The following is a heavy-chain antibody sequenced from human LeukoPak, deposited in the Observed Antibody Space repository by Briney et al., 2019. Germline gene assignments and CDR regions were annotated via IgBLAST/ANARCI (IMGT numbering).Heavy chain of an antibody. D-gene: IGHD3-3*01. V-gene: IGHV1-24*01. J-gene: IGHJ3*02. CDR2: FDVEDGEI. Sequence: ASVTVSCKVYGYTLTQLSVHWVRQAPGKGLEGMGGFDVEDGEIIYAQKFQGRVTMTEDTSTDTAYMELSSLRSEDTAVYYCATNRQIMILGVVIMPAFDIWGQGTMVTVSS. CDR1: GYTLTQLS. CDR3: ATNRQIMILGVVIMPAFDI.